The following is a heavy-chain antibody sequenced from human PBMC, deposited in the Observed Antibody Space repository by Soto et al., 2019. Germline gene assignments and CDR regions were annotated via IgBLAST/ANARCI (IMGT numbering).Heavy chain of an antibody. CDR1: GYTFTGYY. J-gene: IGHJ6*03. Sequence: ASVKVSCKASGYTFTGYYMHWVRQAPGQGLEWMGWINPNSGGTNYAQKFQGWVTMTRDTSISTAYMELSRLRSDDTAVYYCARRGRIAAAGNLPATSYYYHYMDVWGKGTTVTVSS. CDR3: ARRGRIAAAGNLPATSYYYHYMDV. D-gene: IGHD6-13*01. CDR2: INPNSGGT. V-gene: IGHV1-2*04.